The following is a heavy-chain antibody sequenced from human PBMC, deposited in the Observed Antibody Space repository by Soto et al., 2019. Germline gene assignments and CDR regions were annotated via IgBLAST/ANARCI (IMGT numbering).Heavy chain of an antibody. J-gene: IGHJ6*02. D-gene: IGHD3-16*01. CDR2: IFSNDEK. Sequence: QVTLKESGPVLVKPTETLTLTCTVSGFSLSNARMGVSWIRQPPGKALEWLAHIFSNDEKSYSTSLKSRLTISKATSKSQVVLTMTNMDPVDTATYYCARIWGPYYYCGMDVWGQGTAVTVSS. CDR1: GFSLSNARMG. CDR3: ARIWGPYYYCGMDV. V-gene: IGHV2-26*01.